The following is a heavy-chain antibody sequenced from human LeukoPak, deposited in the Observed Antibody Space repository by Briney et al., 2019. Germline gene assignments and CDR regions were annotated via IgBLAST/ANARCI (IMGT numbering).Heavy chain of an antibody. CDR2: IIPIFGTA. J-gene: IGHJ4*02. CDR1: GGTFSSYA. CDR3: ARFEYSSSSSVDY. Sequence: ASVTVSCKASGGTFSSYAISWVRQAPGQGLEWMGGIIPIFGTANYAQKFQGRVTITADESTSTAYMELSSLRSEDTAVYYCARFEYSSSSSVDYWGQGTLVTVSS. V-gene: IGHV1-69*13. D-gene: IGHD6-6*01.